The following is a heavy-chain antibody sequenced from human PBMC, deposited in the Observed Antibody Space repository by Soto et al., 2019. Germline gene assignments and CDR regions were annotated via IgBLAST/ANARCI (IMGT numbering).Heavy chain of an antibody. CDR2: INPSRGTT. D-gene: IGHD3-22*01. CDR1: GYTFTDYH. Sequence: ASVKVSCKASGYTFTDYHVHWVRKAPGQGLELIGIINPSRGTTSYTQRFQGRVTMTRDTSASTVYMELSSLRSEDTAMYYCARDGSGYYYGSFDYWGQGTLVTVAS. CDR3: ARDGSGYYYGSFDY. V-gene: IGHV1-46*01. J-gene: IGHJ4*02.